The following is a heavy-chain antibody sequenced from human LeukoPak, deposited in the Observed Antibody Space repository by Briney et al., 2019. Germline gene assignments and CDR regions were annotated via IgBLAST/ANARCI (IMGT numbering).Heavy chain of an antibody. CDR3: ARYYYDSSGFSQTFFDC. J-gene: IGHJ4*02. V-gene: IGHV1-69*04. D-gene: IGHD3-22*01. CDR2: IIPIFGIA. Sequence: GASVKVSCKASEGTFSSYAISWVRQAPGQGLEWMGRIIPIFGIANYAQKFQGRVTITADKSTSTAYMELSSLRSEDTAVYYCARYYYDSSGFSQTFFDCWGQGTLVTVSS. CDR1: EGTFSSYA.